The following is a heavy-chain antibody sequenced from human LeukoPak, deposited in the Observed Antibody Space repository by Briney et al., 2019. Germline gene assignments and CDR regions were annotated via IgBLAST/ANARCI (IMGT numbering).Heavy chain of an antibody. CDR2: IRYDGSNK. V-gene: IGHV3-30*02. D-gene: IGHD1-26*01. CDR3: ATDTPGRWDPPFDY. CDR1: GFTFSSYG. J-gene: IGHJ4*02. Sequence: GGSLRLSCAASGFTFSSYGMHWVRQAPGKGLEWVAFIRYDGSNKYYADSVKGRFTTSRDNSKNTLYLQMNSLRAEDTAVYYCATDTPGRWDPPFDYWGQGTLVTVSS.